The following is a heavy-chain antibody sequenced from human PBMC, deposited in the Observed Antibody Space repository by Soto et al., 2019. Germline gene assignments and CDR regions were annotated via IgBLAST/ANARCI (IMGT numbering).Heavy chain of an antibody. CDR2: ILPLSGTG. J-gene: IGHJ6*02. D-gene: IGHD3-16*02. CDR1: GVAFSACA. Sequence: SLKVYWKAAGVAFSACAISCVRQAPGQGLEWMGGILPLSGTGNYTQRFQGRVTISADKSTSTAYMELSSLRSDDTAVYYCARTNPTKYYDYVWGDYRREGMDVWGQGTTVTVPS. V-gene: IGHV1-69*06. CDR3: ARTNPTKYYDYVWGDYRREGMDV.